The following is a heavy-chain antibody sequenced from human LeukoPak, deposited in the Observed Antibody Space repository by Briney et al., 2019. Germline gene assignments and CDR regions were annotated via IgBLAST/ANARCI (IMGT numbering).Heavy chain of an antibody. CDR1: GFTFSIYS. CDR2: MTSDTRTI. Sequence: GGSLRLSCAASGFTFSIYSMNWVRQAPGKGLEWVSYMTSDTRTIYYADSVRGRFTISRDNAKNSLYLRMNSLRDDDMAIYYCVRSVEGNFDYWGQGTLVTVSS. J-gene: IGHJ4*02. V-gene: IGHV3-48*02. CDR3: VRSVEGNFDY.